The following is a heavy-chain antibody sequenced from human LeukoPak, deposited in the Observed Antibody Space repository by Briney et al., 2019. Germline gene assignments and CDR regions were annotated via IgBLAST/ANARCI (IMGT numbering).Heavy chain of an antibody. CDR1: GGSISSGSYY. J-gene: IGHJ4*02. Sequence: PSETLSLTCTVSGGSISSGSYYWSWIRQPAGKGLEWIGRIYTSGSTNYNPSLKSRVTISVDTSKNQFSLKLSSVTAADTAVYYCAREIYDFWSGRDFDYWGQGTLVTASS. CDR3: AREIYDFWSGRDFDY. V-gene: IGHV4-61*02. CDR2: IYTSGST. D-gene: IGHD3-3*01.